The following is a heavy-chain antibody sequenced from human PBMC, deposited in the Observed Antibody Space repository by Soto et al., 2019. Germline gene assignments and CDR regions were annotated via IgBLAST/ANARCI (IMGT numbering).Heavy chain of an antibody. CDR1: GFTFSSYA. CDR2: ISGSGGST. CDR3: AKSPRQLVFYFDY. D-gene: IGHD6-13*01. V-gene: IGHV3-23*01. J-gene: IGHJ4*02. Sequence: EVQLLESGGGLVQPGGSLRLSCAASGFTFSSYAMSWVRQAPGKGLEWVSAISGSGGSTYYAGSVKGRFTISRDNSKNTLYLQMNSLRAEDTAVYYCAKSPRQLVFYFDYWGQGTLVTVSS.